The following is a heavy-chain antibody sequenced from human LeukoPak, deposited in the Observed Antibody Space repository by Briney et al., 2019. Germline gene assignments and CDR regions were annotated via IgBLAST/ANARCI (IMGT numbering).Heavy chain of an antibody. CDR3: VKVFRTIPVAGTTFYYFYMDV. CDR1: EFTFSTSA. D-gene: IGHD6-19*01. V-gene: IGHV3-23*01. CDR2: ISGGSDNT. Sequence: GGSLRLSCAASEFTFSTSAMSWVRQAPGKGLEWVSSISGGSDNTYYADSVKGRFTTSRDNSKDTLYLQMNSLRAEDTAVYFCVKVFRTIPVAGTTFYYFYMDVWGEGTTVTVSS. J-gene: IGHJ6*03.